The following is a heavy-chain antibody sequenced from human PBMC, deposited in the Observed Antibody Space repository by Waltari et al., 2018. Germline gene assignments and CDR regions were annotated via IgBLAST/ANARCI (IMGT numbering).Heavy chain of an antibody. CDR1: GYTFTDYY. D-gene: IGHD3-22*01. V-gene: IGHV1-2*02. J-gene: IGHJ4*02. CDR3: ASNYYDSSGYYYEDY. CDR2: INPNSGGT. Sequence: QVQLVQPGAEVKKPGASVKVSCKASGYTFTDYYMHWVRQAPGQGLEWMGWINPNSGGTLYAQKFQGRVTITRDTSISTAYMELSRLRSDDTAVYYCASNYYDSSGYYYEDYWGQGTLVTVSS.